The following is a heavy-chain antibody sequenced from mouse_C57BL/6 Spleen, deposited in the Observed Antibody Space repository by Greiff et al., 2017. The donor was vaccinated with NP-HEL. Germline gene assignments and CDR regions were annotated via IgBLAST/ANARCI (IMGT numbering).Heavy chain of an antibody. Sequence: EVKLVESGGDLVKPGGSLKLSCAASGFTFSSYGMSWVRQTPDKRLEWVATISSGGSYTYYPDSVKGRFTISRDNAKNTLYLQMSSLKSEDTAMYYCARPYDYDWYAMDYWGQGTSVTVSS. D-gene: IGHD2-4*01. J-gene: IGHJ4*01. CDR1: GFTFSSYG. V-gene: IGHV5-6*01. CDR2: ISSGGSYT. CDR3: ARPYDYDWYAMDY.